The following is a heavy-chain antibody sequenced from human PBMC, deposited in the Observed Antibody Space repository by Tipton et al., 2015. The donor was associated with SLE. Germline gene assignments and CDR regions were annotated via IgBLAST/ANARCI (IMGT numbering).Heavy chain of an antibody. J-gene: IGHJ3*01. CDR1: GFSISTYW. D-gene: IGHD1-14*01. Sequence: SLRLSCAASGFSISTYWMHWVRQGPEKGPVWVSRSNSDGTSTSYADSGKGRFTISRDNAKNTLYLQMNSLRVEDTALYYCVRDITVLRYVYGDAFDLWGQGTFVTVSS. CDR2: SNSDGTST. V-gene: IGHV3-74*01. CDR3: VRDITVLRYVYGDAFDL.